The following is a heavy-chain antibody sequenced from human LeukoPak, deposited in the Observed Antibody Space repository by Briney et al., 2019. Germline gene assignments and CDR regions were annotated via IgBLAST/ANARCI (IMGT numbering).Heavy chain of an antibody. D-gene: IGHD1-26*01. Sequence: GGSLRLSCAASGFTFSSYAMSWVRQAPGKGLEWVSAINGSGGSTYYADSVKGRFTISRDNSKNTLYLQMNSLRAEDTAVYYCAKDRAVGATPGGYFDYWGQGTLVTVSS. J-gene: IGHJ4*02. CDR2: INGSGGST. V-gene: IGHV3-23*01. CDR1: GFTFSSYA. CDR3: AKDRAVGATPGGYFDY.